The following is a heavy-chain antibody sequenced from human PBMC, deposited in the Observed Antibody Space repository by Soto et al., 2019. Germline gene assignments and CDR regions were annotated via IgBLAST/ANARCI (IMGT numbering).Heavy chain of an antibody. CDR2: ISSSSTYI. J-gene: IGHJ4*02. CDR1: GFTFNSYS. V-gene: IGHV3-21*01. D-gene: IGHD3-10*01. Sequence: TGGSLRLSCAAPGFTFNSYSINWGRQAPGKGLEWVSSISSSSTYIYYADSLKGRFTISRDNAKNSLYLQVNSLRAEDTAVYYCARVLDYYGSGSSKVLDYWGQGTLVTVSS. CDR3: ARVLDYYGSGSSKVLDY.